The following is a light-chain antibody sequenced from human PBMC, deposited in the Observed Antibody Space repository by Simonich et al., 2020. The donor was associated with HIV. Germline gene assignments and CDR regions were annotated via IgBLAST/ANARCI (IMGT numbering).Light chain of an antibody. Sequence: DILMTQSPSSLPASVGDRVTITCRASQGISNSFAWYQQKPGKAPKLLLSASSRLESGVPSRFGGSGSGTDYTLTISSLQPEDFATYYCQQFFSTPWTFGQGTKVEIK. CDR2: ASS. CDR3: QQFFSTPWT. CDR1: QGISNS. J-gene: IGKJ1*01. V-gene: IGKV1-NL1*01.